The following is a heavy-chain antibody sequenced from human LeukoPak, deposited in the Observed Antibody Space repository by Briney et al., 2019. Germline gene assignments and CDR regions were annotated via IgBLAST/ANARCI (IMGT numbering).Heavy chain of an antibody. V-gene: IGHV4-34*01. J-gene: IGHJ4*02. CDR3: ARDIAAAGTGNY. D-gene: IGHD6-13*01. CDR1: GGSFSGYY. Sequence: SETLSLTCAVYGGSFSGYYWSWIPQPPGKGLEWIGEINHSGSTNYNPSLKSRVTISVDTSKNQFSLKLSSVPAADTAVYYCARDIAAAGTGNYWGQGTLVTVSS. CDR2: INHSGST.